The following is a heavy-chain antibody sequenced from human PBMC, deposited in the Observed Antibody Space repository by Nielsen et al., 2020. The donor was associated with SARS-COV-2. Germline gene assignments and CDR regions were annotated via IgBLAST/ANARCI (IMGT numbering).Heavy chain of an antibody. CDR2: ISYDGSNK. Sequence: GESLKISCAASGFTFSSYGMHWVRQAPGKGLEWVAVISYDGSNKYYADSVKGRFTISRDNSKNTLYLQMNSLRAEDTAVYYCARDPPLEYCGGDCYPDYWGQGTLVTVSS. CDR1: GFTFSSYG. D-gene: IGHD2-21*02. V-gene: IGHV3-30*03. CDR3: ARDPPLEYCGGDCYPDY. J-gene: IGHJ4*02.